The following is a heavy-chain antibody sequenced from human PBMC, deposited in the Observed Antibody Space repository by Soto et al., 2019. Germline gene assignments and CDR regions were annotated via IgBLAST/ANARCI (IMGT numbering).Heavy chain of an antibody. CDR2: ISWNSGSI. D-gene: IGHD2-2*01. J-gene: IGHJ6*03. CDR3: AKEGCSSTSCYAAYYYYYMDV. Sequence: EVQLVESGGGLVQPGRSLRLSCAASGFTFDDYAMHWVRQAPGKGLEWVSGISWNSGSIGYEDSVKGRFTISRDNAKNSLYLQMNSLRAEDTALYYCAKEGCSSTSCYAAYYYYYMDVWGKGTTVTVSS. CDR1: GFTFDDYA. V-gene: IGHV3-9*01.